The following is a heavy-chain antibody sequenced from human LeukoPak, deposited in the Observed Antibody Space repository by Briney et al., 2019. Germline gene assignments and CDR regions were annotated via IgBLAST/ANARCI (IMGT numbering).Heavy chain of an antibody. CDR2: IYYSGST. D-gene: IGHD2-15*01. CDR3: ARVSTQCCSGGSCYGFWFDP. Sequence: SETLSLTCTVSGGSISSYYWSWIRQPPGKGLEWIGYIYYSGSTNYNPSLKSRVTISVDTSKNQFSLKLSSVTAADTAVYYCARVSTQCCSGGSCYGFWFDPWGQGTLVTVSS. J-gene: IGHJ5*02. V-gene: IGHV4-59*01. CDR1: GGSISSYY.